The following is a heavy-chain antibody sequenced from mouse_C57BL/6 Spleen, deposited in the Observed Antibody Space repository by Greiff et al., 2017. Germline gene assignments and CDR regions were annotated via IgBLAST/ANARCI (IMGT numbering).Heavy chain of an antibody. J-gene: IGHJ3*01. CDR1: GYTFTDYY. D-gene: IGHD1-1*01. CDR3: ARSGGTITTVVAPPFAY. V-gene: IGHV1-76*01. CDR2: IYPGSGNT. Sequence: VQLQESGAELVRPGASVKLSCKASGYTFTDYYINWVKQRPGQGLEWIARIYPGSGNTYYNEKFKGKATLTAEKSSSTAYMQLSSLTSEDSAVYFCARSGGTITTVVAPPFAYWGQGTLVTVSA.